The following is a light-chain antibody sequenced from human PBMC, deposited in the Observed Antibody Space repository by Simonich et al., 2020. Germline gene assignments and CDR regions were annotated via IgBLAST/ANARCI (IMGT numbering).Light chain of an antibody. V-gene: IGLV9-49*01. Sequence: QPVLTQPPSASASLGASVTLTCTLSSGYSNYKVDWYQQRPGKGPRLWMRVGTGGIVGSKGDGIPARFSVLGSGLNRYLTIKNIQEEDESDYHCGADHGSGSNFVVVFGGGTKLTVL. CDR3: GADHGSGSNFVVV. J-gene: IGLJ2*01. CDR2: VGTGGIVG. CDR1: SGYSNYK.